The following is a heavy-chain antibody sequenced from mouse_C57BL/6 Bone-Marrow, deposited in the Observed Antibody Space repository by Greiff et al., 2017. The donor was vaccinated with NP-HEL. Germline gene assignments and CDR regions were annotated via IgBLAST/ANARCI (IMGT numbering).Heavy chain of an antibody. J-gene: IGHJ4*01. V-gene: IGHV1-63*01. D-gene: IGHD1-1*01. Sequence: LVESGAELVRPGTSVKMSCKASGYTFTNYWIGWAKQRPGHGLEWIGDIYPGGGYTNYNEKFKGKATLTADKSSSTAYMQFSSLTSEDSAIYYCARGTLLRAMDYWGQGTSVTVSS. CDR1: GYTFTNYW. CDR2: IYPGGGYT. CDR3: ARGTLLRAMDY.